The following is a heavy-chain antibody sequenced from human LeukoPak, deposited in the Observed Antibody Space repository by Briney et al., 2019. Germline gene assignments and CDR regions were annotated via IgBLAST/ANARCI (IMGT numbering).Heavy chain of an antibody. Sequence: GGSLRLSRAASGFTFSSYGMHWVRQAPGKGLEWVAFIRYDGSNKYYADSVKGRFTISRDNSKNTLYLQMNSLRAEDTAVYYCAKARGQWLATPLQRNWGQGTLVTVSS. CDR2: IRYDGSNK. CDR3: AKARGQWLATPLQRN. D-gene: IGHD6-19*01. V-gene: IGHV3-30*02. J-gene: IGHJ4*02. CDR1: GFTFSSYG.